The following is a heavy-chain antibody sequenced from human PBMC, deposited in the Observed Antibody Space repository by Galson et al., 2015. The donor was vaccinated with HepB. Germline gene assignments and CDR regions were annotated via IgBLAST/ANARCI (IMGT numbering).Heavy chain of an antibody. J-gene: IGHJ4*02. CDR1: GYSFTNYA. V-gene: IGHV1-3*01. CDR3: ARVVGTYYDFWSGYGPFDY. D-gene: IGHD3-3*01. CDR2: INAGNGKT. Sequence: SVKVSCKASGYSFTNYAMHWVRQAPGQRLEWMGWINAGNGKTEYSQKLQGRVSITRDTSASTGYMELSSLRSEDTAVYYCARVVGTYYDFWSGYGPFDYWGQGTLVTVSS.